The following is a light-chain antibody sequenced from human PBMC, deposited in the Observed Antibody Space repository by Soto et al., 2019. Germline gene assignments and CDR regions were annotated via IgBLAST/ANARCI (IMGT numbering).Light chain of an antibody. V-gene: IGKV3-20*01. Sequence: EVVLTQSPGTLSLSPGERATLSCRASQSLSSSYLAWYQQKPGQAPRLLIFAASTRAAGIADRFSGIASGTDFTLTIRGLGPEDFAVYYCQQYNTSPFTFGKGTRLEIK. J-gene: IGKJ5*01. CDR3: QQYNTSPFT. CDR1: QSLSSSY. CDR2: AAS.